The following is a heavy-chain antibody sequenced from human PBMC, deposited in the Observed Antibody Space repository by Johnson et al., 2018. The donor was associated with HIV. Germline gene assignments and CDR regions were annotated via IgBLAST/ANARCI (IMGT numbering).Heavy chain of an antibody. J-gene: IGHJ3*02. V-gene: IGHV3-30*18. Sequence: QVQLVESGGGLIQPGGSLRLSCAASGFTVSSNYMSWVRQAPGKGLEWVAVISYDGSNKYYPGSVKGRFTISRENAKNSLYLQMNSLSAEDTAVYYCAKKGGVYSSSHDAFDIWGQGTMVTVSS. CDR1: GFTVSSNY. CDR3: AKKGGVYSSSHDAFDI. CDR2: ISYDGSNK. D-gene: IGHD6-6*01.